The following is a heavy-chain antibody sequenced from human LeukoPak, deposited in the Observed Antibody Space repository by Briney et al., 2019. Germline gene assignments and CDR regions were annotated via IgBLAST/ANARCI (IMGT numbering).Heavy chain of an antibody. J-gene: IGHJ3*02. CDR2: ISSSSPI. V-gene: IGHV3-48*02. CDR3: ARDGRDGYNRAPGAFDI. D-gene: IGHD5-24*01. CDR1: GFTFSSYS. Sequence: GGSLRLSCAASGFTFSSYSVNWVRQAPGKGLEWVSYISSSSPIYYADSVRGRFTISRDNAKNLLYLQMNSLGDEDTAVYYCARDGRDGYNRAPGAFDIWGQGTMVTVSS.